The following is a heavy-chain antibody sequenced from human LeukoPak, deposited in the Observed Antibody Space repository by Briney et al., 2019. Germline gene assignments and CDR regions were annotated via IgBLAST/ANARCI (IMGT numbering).Heavy chain of an antibody. D-gene: IGHD6-19*01. Sequence: ASVKVSCKASGYTFTSYDINWVRQATGQGLEWMGWMNPNSGNTGYAQKFQGRVTMTRNTSISTAYMELSSLRSEDTAVYYCARGSGIAVAGYYYYHGMDVWGQGTTVTVSS. CDR3: ARGSGIAVAGYYYYHGMDV. CDR2: MNPNSGNT. J-gene: IGHJ6*02. CDR1: GYTFTSYD. V-gene: IGHV1-8*01.